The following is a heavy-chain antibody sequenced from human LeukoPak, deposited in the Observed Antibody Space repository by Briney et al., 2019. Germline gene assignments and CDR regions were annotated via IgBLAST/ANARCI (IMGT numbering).Heavy chain of an antibody. CDR1: GGTFSSYA. CDR2: IIPIFGTA. J-gene: IGHJ4*02. V-gene: IGHV1-69*13. CDR3: AKDRHYYDSSGSIGD. Sequence: ASVKVSCKASGGTFSSYAISWVRQAPGQGLEWMGGIIPIFGTANYAQKFQGRVTITADESTSTAYMELSSLRAEDTAVYYCAKDRHYYDSSGSIGDWGQGTLVTVSS. D-gene: IGHD3-22*01.